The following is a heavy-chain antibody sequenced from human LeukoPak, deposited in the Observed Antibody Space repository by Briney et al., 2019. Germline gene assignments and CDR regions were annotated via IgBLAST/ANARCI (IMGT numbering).Heavy chain of an antibody. J-gene: IGHJ4*02. D-gene: IGHD3-3*01. Sequence: PSETLSLTCTVSGGSISSSSYYWGWIRQPPGTGLEWIGSIYYSGSTYYNPSLKSRVTISVDTSKNQFSLKLSSVTAADTAVYYCARVYDFWSGSGLDYWGQGTLVTVSS. CDR1: GGSISSSSYY. V-gene: IGHV4-39*07. CDR3: ARVYDFWSGSGLDY. CDR2: IYYSGST.